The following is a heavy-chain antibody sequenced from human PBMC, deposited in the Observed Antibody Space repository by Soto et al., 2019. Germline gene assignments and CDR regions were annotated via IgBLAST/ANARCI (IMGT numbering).Heavy chain of an antibody. CDR1: GFNFSSYP. CDR3: AKGVGDIVVVPATNWFDP. V-gene: IGHV3-23*01. CDR2: ISGSGGST. Sequence: GGSLTLSCAASGFNFSSYPMSWVRQAPGKGLEWVSAISGSGGSTYYADSVKGRFTISRDNSKNTLYLQMNSLRAEDTAVYYCAKGVGDIVVVPATNWFDPWGQGTLVTVS. D-gene: IGHD2-2*01. J-gene: IGHJ5*02.